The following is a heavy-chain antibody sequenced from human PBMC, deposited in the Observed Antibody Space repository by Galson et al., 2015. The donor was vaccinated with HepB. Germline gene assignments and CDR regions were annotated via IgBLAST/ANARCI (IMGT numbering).Heavy chain of an antibody. CDR1: GFTFSSYS. CDR2: ISSSSTTM. Sequence: SLRLSCAASGFTFSSYSMNWVRQAPGKGLEWVSYISSSSTTMYYADSVMGRFTISRDNAKNSLYLQMNSLRDDDTAVYYCVRDNNYDFWSGYGDSYYYYMDVWGKGTTVTVSS. V-gene: IGHV3-48*02. CDR3: VRDNNYDFWSGYGDSYYYYMDV. D-gene: IGHD3-3*01. J-gene: IGHJ6*03.